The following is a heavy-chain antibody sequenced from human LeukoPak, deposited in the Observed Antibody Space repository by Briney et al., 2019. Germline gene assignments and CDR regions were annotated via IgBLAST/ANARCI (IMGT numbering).Heavy chain of an antibody. Sequence: SETLSLTCSVSGNSIGTTYYWGVIRQPPGKGLEWITAIYYTGTTYYKPSLKSRVTMSVDTSKNQFSLKLSSVTAADTAVYYCARGRVAAAGTFLWFDPWGQGTLVTVSS. J-gene: IGHJ5*02. V-gene: IGHV4-39*07. CDR2: IYYTGTT. D-gene: IGHD6-13*01. CDR1: GNSIGTTYY. CDR3: ARGRVAAAGTFLWFDP.